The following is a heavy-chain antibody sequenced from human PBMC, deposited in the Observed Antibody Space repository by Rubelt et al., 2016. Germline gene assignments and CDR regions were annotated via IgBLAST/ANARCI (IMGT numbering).Heavy chain of an antibody. J-gene: IGHJ4*02. D-gene: IGHD6-6*01. CDR2: IIPVFGTA. Sequence: QVQLVQSGAEVKKPGASVKVSCKASGYTFTGYYMHWVRQAPGQGLEWMGGIIPVFGTANYAQKFQVRITMTADESTSTAYMELSSLRSEDTAVYYCATTIAIRPYYFDYWGQGTLVTVSS. CDR3: ATTIAIRPYYFDY. CDR1: GYTFTGYY. V-gene: IGHV1-69*01.